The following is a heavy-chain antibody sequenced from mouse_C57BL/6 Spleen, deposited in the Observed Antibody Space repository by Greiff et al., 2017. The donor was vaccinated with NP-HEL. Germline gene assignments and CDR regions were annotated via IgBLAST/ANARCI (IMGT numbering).Heavy chain of an antibody. CDR2: ISDGGSYT. CDR1: GFTFSSYA. V-gene: IGHV5-4*01. J-gene: IGHJ4*01. D-gene: IGHD2-4*01. CDR3: AREGYDYEVDY. Sequence: EVKLVESGGGLVKPGGSLKLSCAASGFTFSSYAMSWVRQTPEKRLEWVATISDGGSYTYYPDNVKGRFTISRDNAKNNLYLQMSHLKSEDTAMYYCAREGYDYEVDYWGQGTSVTVSS.